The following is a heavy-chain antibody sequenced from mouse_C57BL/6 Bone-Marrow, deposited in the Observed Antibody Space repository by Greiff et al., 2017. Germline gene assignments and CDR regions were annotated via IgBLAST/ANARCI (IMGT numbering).Heavy chain of an antibody. V-gene: IGHV1-66*01. D-gene: IGHD3-3*01. CDR2: IYPGSGNT. CDR1: GYSFTSYY. J-gene: IGHJ3*01. CDR3: ARARAFAY. Sequence: QVHVKQSGPELVKPGASVKISCKASGYSFTSYYIHWVKQRPGQGLEWIGWIYPGSGNTKYNEKFKGKATLTADTSSSTAYMQLSSLTSEDSAVYYCARARAFAYWGQGTLVTVSA.